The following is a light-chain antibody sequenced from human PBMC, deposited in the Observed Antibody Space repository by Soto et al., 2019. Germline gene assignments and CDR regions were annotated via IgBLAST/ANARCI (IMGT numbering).Light chain of an antibody. Sequence: LVLTQSPGSLSLSPGERATLSCRASQTITTLAWYQRKPGQAPRLLIYRVSSRATGVPDRFSGSGSGTDYTLTISRLEPEDFAVYYCQQYGNLPLTFGQGTKVDIK. CDR1: QTITT. J-gene: IGKJ4*01. CDR2: RVS. V-gene: IGKV3-20*01. CDR3: QQYGNLPLT.